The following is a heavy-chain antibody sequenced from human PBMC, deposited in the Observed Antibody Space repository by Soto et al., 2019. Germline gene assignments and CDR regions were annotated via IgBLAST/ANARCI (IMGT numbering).Heavy chain of an antibody. CDR1: GFTFSDYA. CDR2: ISGSGITT. Sequence: GSVRLSCSASGFTFSDYAMSWVRQAPGKGLEWVSAISGSGITTYYADSGKGRFTISRDNSKNTLYLQMNSLRAEDTAVYYCAKHLVQVWPFDYWGQGTLVTVSS. V-gene: IGHV3-23*01. D-gene: IGHD5-18*01. CDR3: AKHLVQVWPFDY. J-gene: IGHJ4*02.